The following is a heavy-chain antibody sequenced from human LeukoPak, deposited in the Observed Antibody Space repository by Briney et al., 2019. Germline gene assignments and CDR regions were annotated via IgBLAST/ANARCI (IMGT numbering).Heavy chain of an antibody. CDR3: ARDLMDTAMDESRGGRLNEPVDY. Sequence: QPGGSLRLSCAASGFTFSSYAMHWVRQAPGKGLEWVAVISYDGSNKYYADSVKGRFTISRDNSKNTLYLQMNSLRAEDTAVYYCARDLMDTAMDESRGGRLNEPVDYWGQGTLVTVSS. D-gene: IGHD5-18*01. CDR1: GFTFSSYA. CDR2: ISYDGSNK. J-gene: IGHJ4*02. V-gene: IGHV3-30-3*01.